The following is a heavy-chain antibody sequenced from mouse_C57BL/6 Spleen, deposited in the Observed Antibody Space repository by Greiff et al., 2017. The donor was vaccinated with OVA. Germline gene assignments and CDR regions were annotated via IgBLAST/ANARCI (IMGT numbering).Heavy chain of an antibody. D-gene: IGHD2-3*01. CDR3: AREGPYDGYRFDY. V-gene: IGHV5-4*01. J-gene: IGHJ2*01. CDR2: ISDGGSYT. CDR1: GFTFSSYA. Sequence: EVQLKESGGGLVKPGGSLKLSCAASGFTFSSYAMSWVRQTPEKRLEWVATISDGGSYTYYPDNVKGRFTISRDNAKNNLYLQMSHLKSEDTAMYYCAREGPYDGYRFDYWGQGTTLTVSS.